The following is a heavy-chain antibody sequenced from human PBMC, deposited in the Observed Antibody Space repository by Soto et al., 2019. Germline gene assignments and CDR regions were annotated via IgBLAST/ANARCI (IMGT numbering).Heavy chain of an antibody. V-gene: IGHV6-1*01. J-gene: IGHJ5*02. CDR1: WDSVSSNDAA. CDR2: TYYRSKWSN. Sequence: SQTLSLTCAISWDSVSSNDAAWNWIRQSPSRGLEWPGRTYYRSKWSNDYAPSMKSRIVINPDTSKNHFSLQLNSVTPEDTAVYYCARGGDYFDPWGQGILVTVSS. CDR3: ARGGDYFDP. D-gene: IGHD3-10*01.